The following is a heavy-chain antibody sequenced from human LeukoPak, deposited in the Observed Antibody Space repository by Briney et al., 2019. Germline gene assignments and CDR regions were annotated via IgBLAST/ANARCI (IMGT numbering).Heavy chain of an antibody. CDR2: ISSSGSTI. J-gene: IGHJ4*02. CDR3: AREAMVRGVRFDY. Sequence: QPGGSLRLSCAASGFTFSSYEMNWVRQAPGKGLEWVSYISSSGSTIYYADSVKGRFTISRDNAKNSLYLQMNSLRAEDTAVYYCAREAMVRGVRFDYWGQGTLVTVSS. CDR1: GFTFSSYE. D-gene: IGHD3-10*01. V-gene: IGHV3-48*03.